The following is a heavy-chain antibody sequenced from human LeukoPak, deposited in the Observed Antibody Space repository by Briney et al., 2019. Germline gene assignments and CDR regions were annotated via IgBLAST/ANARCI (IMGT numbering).Heavy chain of an antibody. J-gene: IGHJ3*02. Sequence: GSLRLSCAASGFTFSSYAMSWVRQAPGKGLEWVSAISGSGGSTYYADSVKGRFTISRDNSKNTLYLQMNSLRAEDMALYYCAATGSLDAFDIWGQGTMVTVSS. CDR1: GFTFSSYA. D-gene: IGHD3-10*01. CDR3: AATGSLDAFDI. V-gene: IGHV3-23*01. CDR2: ISGSGGST.